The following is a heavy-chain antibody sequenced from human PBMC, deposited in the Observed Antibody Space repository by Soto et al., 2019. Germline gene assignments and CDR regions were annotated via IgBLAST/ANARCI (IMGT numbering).Heavy chain of an antibody. Sequence: QVQLQESGPGLVKPSGTLSLTCAVSSGSISSNNWWSWVRQPPGKGLEWIGEIYHSGSTNYNPSLKSRVTISVDKSKNQFSLKLSSVTAADTAVYYCATKNYDFWSGWGYYFDYWGQGTLVTVSS. V-gene: IGHV4-4*02. D-gene: IGHD3-3*01. J-gene: IGHJ4*02. CDR1: SGSISSNNW. CDR2: IYHSGST. CDR3: ATKNYDFWSGWGYYFDY.